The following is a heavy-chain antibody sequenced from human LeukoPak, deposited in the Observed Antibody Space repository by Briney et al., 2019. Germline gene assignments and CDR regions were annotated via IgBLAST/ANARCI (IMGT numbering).Heavy chain of an antibody. CDR1: GYTFTSYG. Sequence: ASVKVSCKASGYTFTSYGISWVRQAPGQGLEWMGWITAYNDNTNYAQKLQGRVTMTTDTSTSTAYMELRSLRSDDTAVYYCARALLWFGEPSHVDYWGQGTLVAASS. D-gene: IGHD3-10*01. J-gene: IGHJ4*02. CDR2: ITAYNDNT. V-gene: IGHV1-18*01. CDR3: ARALLWFGEPSHVDY.